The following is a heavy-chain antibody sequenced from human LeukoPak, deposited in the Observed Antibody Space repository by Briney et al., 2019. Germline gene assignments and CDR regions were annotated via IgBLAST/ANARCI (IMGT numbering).Heavy chain of an antibody. J-gene: IGHJ4*02. CDR3: AREGAVVVTAILDY. D-gene: IGHD2-21*02. Sequence: ASVKVSFKASGYTFTSYGISWVRQAPGQGLEWMGWISAYNGNTNYAQKLQGRVTMTTDTSTSTAYMELRSLRSDDTAVYYCAREGAVVVTAILDYWGQGTLVTVSS. V-gene: IGHV1-18*01. CDR1: GYTFTSYG. CDR2: ISAYNGNT.